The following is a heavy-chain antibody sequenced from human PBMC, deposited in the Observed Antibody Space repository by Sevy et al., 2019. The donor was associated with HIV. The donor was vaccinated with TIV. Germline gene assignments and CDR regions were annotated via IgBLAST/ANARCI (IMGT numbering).Heavy chain of an antibody. D-gene: IGHD2-8*01. CDR3: AKEATIVVMGADAFDM. CDR2: ISTNGNIT. CDR1: GFAFNTYA. Sequence: GGSLRLSCTASGFAFNTYAMYWVRQAPGKGLEWVSSISTNGNITYYADSVKGRFIVSRDSSKNTVYLQMHSLRVDDTAVYYCAKEATIVVMGADAFDMWGQGTTVTVSS. J-gene: IGHJ3*02. V-gene: IGHV3-23*01.